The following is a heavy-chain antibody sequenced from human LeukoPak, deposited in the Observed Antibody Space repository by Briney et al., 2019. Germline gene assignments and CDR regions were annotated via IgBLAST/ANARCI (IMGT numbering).Heavy chain of an antibody. J-gene: IGHJ3*02. Sequence: SETLSLTCAVYGGSFSGYYWSWIRQPPGKGLEGIGEINHSGSTNYNPSLKSRVTISVDTSKNQFSLKLSSVTAADTAVYYCARGRLRYFDWLCDAFDIWGQGTMVTVSS. D-gene: IGHD3-9*01. CDR1: GGSFSGYY. V-gene: IGHV4-34*01. CDR2: INHSGST. CDR3: ARGRLRYFDWLCDAFDI.